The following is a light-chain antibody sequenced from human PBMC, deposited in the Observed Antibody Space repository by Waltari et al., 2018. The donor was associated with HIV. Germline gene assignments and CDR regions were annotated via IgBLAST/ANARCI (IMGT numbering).Light chain of an antibody. J-gene: IGKJ4*01. V-gene: IGKV3-15*01. CDR1: QNVIRN. CDR2: AAS. CDR3: QQYNNWPPLT. Sequence: EIVMTQSPATLSVSPGERATLSCRASQNVIRNLAWYQQKPGQAPRLLIYAASTRATGIPARFSGSGSGTEFTLTINSLQSEDFAVYYCQQYNNWPPLTFSGGTKVEIK.